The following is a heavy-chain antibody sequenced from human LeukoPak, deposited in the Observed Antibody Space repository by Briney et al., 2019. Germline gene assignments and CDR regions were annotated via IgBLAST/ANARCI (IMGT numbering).Heavy chain of an antibody. CDR3: ARAGTTSSSTTDY. D-gene: IGHD6-6*01. J-gene: IGHJ4*02. V-gene: IGHV1-18*01. CDR1: GYTFSTYG. Sequence: GASVKVSCKASGYTFSTYGITWVRQAPGQGLEWMGWISAYNGNINYAQKFQGRVTMTTDTSTSTAYMELRSLRSDDTAVYYCARAGTTSSSTTDYWSEGTLVTVSS. CDR2: ISAYNGNI.